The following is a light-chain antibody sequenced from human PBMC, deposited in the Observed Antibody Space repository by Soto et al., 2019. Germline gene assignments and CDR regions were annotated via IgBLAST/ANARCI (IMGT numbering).Light chain of an antibody. CDR3: QSYDSSLSGVV. CDR1: SSNIGAGSD. V-gene: IGLV1-40*01. Sequence: QSVLTQPPSVSGAPGQRVTISCTGCSSNIGAGSDVYWYQQLPGTVPKLLTYGDPNRPSGVPDRFSGSKSGTSASLAITGLQADDEADYYCQSYDSSLSGVVFGGGTKLTVL. CDR2: GDP. J-gene: IGLJ2*01.